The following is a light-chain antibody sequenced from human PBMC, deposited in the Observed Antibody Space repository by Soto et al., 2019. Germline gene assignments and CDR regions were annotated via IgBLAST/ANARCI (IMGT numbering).Light chain of an antibody. Sequence: TLSVSPGERATLSCRASQSVSSNLAWYQQKPGQAPRLLIYGASTRATGIPARFSGSGSETEFTLTISSLQSEDFAVYYCQQFYNWPLTFGQGTKVDIK. CDR2: GAS. J-gene: IGKJ1*01. V-gene: IGKV3-15*01. CDR3: QQFYNWPLT. CDR1: QSVSSN.